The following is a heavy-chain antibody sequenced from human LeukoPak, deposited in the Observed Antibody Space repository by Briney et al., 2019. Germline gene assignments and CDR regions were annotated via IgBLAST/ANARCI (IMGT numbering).Heavy chain of an antibody. CDR2: ISSRSTYI. CDR3: ALIGLDSSGYYYDYLDY. J-gene: IGHJ4*02. Sequence: GGSLRLSCAASAFTFSNYSMNWVRQAPGKGLEWVSSISSRSTYIYYADSATGRFTISRDNAKNTLYLQMNSLRAEDTAVYYCALIGLDSSGYYYDYLDYWGQGTLVTVSS. V-gene: IGHV3-21*01. D-gene: IGHD3-22*01. CDR1: AFTFSNYS.